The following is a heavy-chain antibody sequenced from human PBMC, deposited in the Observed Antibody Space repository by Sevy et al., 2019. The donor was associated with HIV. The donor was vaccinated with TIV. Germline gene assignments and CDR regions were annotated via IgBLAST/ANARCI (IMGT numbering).Heavy chain of an antibody. J-gene: IGHJ4*02. CDR3: ATDHPPEQLVSDY. CDR1: GFTFSDYG. CDR2: IWYDGINK. V-gene: IGHV3-33*01. D-gene: IGHD6-6*01. Sequence: GGSLRLSCAASGFTFSDYGIHWVRQAPGKGPEWVAVIWYDGINKYYVDSVKGRFTISRDNSKNTVYLQMNSLRAEDTAVYYCATDHPPEQLVSDYWGQGTLVTVSS.